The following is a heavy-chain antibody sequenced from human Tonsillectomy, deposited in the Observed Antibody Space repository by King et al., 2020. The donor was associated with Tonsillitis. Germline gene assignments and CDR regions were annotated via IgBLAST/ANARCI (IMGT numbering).Heavy chain of an antibody. V-gene: IGHV3-66*01. CDR1: GFTVSSYY. J-gene: IGHJ4*02. D-gene: IGHD3-9*01. CDR3: ARVKSEHFERLAFDY. CDR2: IYSGGST. Sequence: VQLVESGGGLVQPGESLRLSCAASGFTVSSYYMSWVRQAPGKGLEWVSVIYSGGSTYYADSVKGRFTISRDNSKNTLYLQMNSLRAEDTAVYYGARVKSEHFERLAFDYWGQGTLVTVSS.